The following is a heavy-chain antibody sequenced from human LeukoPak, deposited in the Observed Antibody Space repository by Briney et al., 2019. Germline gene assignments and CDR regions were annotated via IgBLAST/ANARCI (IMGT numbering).Heavy chain of an antibody. Sequence: GASVKVSCKASGYTFTSYDINWLRQATGQGLEWMGWMNPNSGNTGYAQKFQGRVTMTRNTSISTAYMELSSLRSEDTAVYYCARGFRSDSSGRKFDCWGQGTLVTVSS. J-gene: IGHJ4*02. CDR1: GYTFTSYD. CDR3: ARGFRSDSSGRKFDC. V-gene: IGHV1-8*01. D-gene: IGHD3-22*01. CDR2: MNPNSGNT.